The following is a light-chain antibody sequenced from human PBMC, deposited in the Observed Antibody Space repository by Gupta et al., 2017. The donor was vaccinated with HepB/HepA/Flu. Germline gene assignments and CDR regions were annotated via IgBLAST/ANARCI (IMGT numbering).Light chain of an antibody. J-gene: IGKJ3*01. CDR1: QGISSY. CDR3: QQYYSDPPI. V-gene: IGKV1-8*01. CDR2: AAS. Sequence: AIRMTQSPSSFSASTGDRVTITCRASQGISSYLAWYQQKPGKAPKLLIYAASTLQSGVPSRFSGSGSGTDFTLTISCLQSEDFATYYCQQYYSDPPIFGPGTKVDIK.